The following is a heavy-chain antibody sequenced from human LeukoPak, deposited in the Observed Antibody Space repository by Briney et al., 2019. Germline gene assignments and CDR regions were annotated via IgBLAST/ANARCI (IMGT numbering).Heavy chain of an antibody. CDR1: GFTFSSYW. CDR2: IKQDGSEK. V-gene: IGHV3-7*01. CDR3: ASSYYYDSSGFSGEDAFDI. Sequence: GGSLRLSCAASGFTFSSYWMGWVRQAPGKGLEWVANIKQDGSEKYYVDSVKGRFTISRDNAKNSLYLQMNSLRAEDTAVYYCASSYYYDSSGFSGEDAFDIWGQGTMVTVSS. J-gene: IGHJ3*02. D-gene: IGHD3-22*01.